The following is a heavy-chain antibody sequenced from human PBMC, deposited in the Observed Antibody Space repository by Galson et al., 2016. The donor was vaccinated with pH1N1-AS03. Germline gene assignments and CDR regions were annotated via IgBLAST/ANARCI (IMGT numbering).Heavy chain of an antibody. D-gene: IGHD4-17*01. CDR2: IKNRENGRTT. Sequence: SLRLSCAASGFPFSSYWMHWVRQAPGKGLEWVGLIKNRENGRTTDYAAPVKGRFTISRDDSKNTLYLQMNSLKTEDTAVYYCTTDDYGDYRGTGAGTNDAFDMWGQGTMVTVSS. CDR3: TTDDYGDYRGTGAGTNDAFDM. V-gene: IGHV3-15*01. CDR1: GFPFSSYW. J-gene: IGHJ3*02.